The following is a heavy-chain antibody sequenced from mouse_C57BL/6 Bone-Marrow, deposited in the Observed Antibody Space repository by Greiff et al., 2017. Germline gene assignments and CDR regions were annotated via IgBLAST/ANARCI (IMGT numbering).Heavy chain of an antibody. J-gene: IGHJ2*01. V-gene: IGHV1-64*01. CDR2: INPNSGST. Sequence: VQRVESGAELVKPGASVKLSCKASGYTFTSYWMHWVTQRPGQGLEWIGMINPNSGSTNYNEKFKSKATLTVDKSSSTAYMHLSSLTSEDSAVYYFARHGSFFDYWGQGTTLTVSS. CDR1: GYTFTSYW. CDR3: ARHGSFFDY.